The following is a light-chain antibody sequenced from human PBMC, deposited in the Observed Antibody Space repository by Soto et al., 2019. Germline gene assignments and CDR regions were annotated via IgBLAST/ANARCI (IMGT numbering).Light chain of an antibody. V-gene: IGLV1-40*01. CDR2: RNN. CDR3: QSYDSSLSGDV. CDR1: SSNIGAGYD. J-gene: IGLJ1*01. Sequence: QSALTQPPSVSGAPGQRVTISCTGSSSNIGAGYDVHWYQQFPGTAPKLLIYRNNNRPSGVPDRFSGSKSGTSASLAITGLQAEDEADYYCQSYDSSLSGDVFGTGTKLTVL.